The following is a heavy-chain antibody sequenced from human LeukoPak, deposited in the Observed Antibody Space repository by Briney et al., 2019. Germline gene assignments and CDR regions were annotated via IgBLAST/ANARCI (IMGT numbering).Heavy chain of an antibody. Sequence: ASVKVSCKASGYTFTSYGISWVRQAPGQGLEWMGWISAYNGNTNYAQKLQGRVTMTTDTSTSTAYMELRSLRSDDTAVYYCARDIAVAGTRLLYFDHWGQGTLVTVSS. D-gene: IGHD6-19*01. CDR1: GYTFTSYG. CDR2: ISAYNGNT. CDR3: ARDIAVAGTRLLYFDH. V-gene: IGHV1-18*01. J-gene: IGHJ4*02.